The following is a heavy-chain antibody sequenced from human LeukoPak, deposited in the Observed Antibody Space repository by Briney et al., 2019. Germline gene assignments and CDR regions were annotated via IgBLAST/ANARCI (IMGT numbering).Heavy chain of an antibody. CDR3: AAPDILTGLKSFDY. J-gene: IGHJ4*02. V-gene: IGHV4-59*08. CDR1: GGSISSYY. Sequence: PSETLSLTCTVSGGSISSYYWSWIRQSPGKGLEWIGYIYYSGSTNYNPSLKSRVTISVDTSKNQFSLKLSSVTAADTAVYYCAAPDILTGLKSFDYWGQGTLVTVSS. D-gene: IGHD3-9*01. CDR2: IYYSGST.